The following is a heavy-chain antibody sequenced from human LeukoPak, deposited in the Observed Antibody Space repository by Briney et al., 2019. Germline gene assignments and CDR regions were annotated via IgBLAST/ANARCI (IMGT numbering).Heavy chain of an antibody. V-gene: IGHV1-58*02. D-gene: IGHD6-13*01. CDR2: IIYGSGNK. Sequence: AVTDSCMATGCTFTNSSNQWVRQARGQHREWMGWIIYGSGNKNYAQKFQERVTMTRDMSTSKAYMELSSVRSEAAAVYYCAVDGGSSWSLYYYGMDVWGQGTTATVSS. CDR1: GCTFTNSS. CDR3: AVDGGSSWSLYYYGMDV. J-gene: IGHJ6*02.